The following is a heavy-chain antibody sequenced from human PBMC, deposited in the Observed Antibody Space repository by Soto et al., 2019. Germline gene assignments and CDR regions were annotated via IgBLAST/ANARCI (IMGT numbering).Heavy chain of an antibody. J-gene: IGHJ6*03. CDR3: ARGERCITIFGVANYYYYYMDV. CDR2: INHSGST. D-gene: IGHD3-3*01. CDR1: GGSFSGYY. V-gene: IGHV4-34*01. Sequence: PSETLSLTCAVYGGSFSGYYWSWIRQPPGKGLEWIGEINHSGSTNYNPSLKSRVTISVDTSKNQFSLKLSSVTAADTAVYYCARGERCITIFGVANYYYYYMDVWGKGTTVTVSS.